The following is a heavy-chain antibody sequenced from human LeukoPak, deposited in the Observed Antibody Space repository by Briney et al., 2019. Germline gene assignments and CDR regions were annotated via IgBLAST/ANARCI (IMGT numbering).Heavy chain of an antibody. J-gene: IGHJ5*02. CDR2: IIPIFGTA. V-gene: IGHV1-69*01. D-gene: IGHD6-19*01. Sequence: VASVKVSCKASGGTFSSYAISWVRQAPGQGLEWMGGIIPIFGTANYAQKFQGRVTITADESTSTAYMELSSLRSEDTAVYYCASEIAVAGIRGWFDPWGQGTLVTVSS. CDR3: ASEIAVAGIRGWFDP. CDR1: GGTFSSYA.